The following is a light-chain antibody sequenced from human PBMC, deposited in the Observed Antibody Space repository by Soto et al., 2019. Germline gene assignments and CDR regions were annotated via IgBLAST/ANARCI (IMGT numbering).Light chain of an antibody. Sequence: DIQMIQSPSSLSASVGDRLTITCRASQSIGNYLSWYQQKPGKAPKLLINVASTLQSGVPSRFSGSGSGTDFTLAISSLQPEDFATYYCQQSSSIPQTFGGGTRVEIK. J-gene: IGKJ4*01. CDR1: QSIGNY. CDR3: QQSSSIPQT. V-gene: IGKV1-39*01. CDR2: VAS.